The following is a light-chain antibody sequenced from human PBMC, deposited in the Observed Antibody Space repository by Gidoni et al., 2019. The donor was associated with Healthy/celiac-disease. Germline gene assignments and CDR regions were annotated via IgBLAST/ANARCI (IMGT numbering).Light chain of an antibody. V-gene: IGKV3-15*01. CDR2: GAS. CDR3: QQYNNWPTLT. CDR1: QSVSSN. Sequence: EIVMTQSPATLSVSPGERATLSCRASQSVSSNLAWYQQKPGQAPRRLIYGASTRATGIPARFSGSGSGTEFTLTISSLQSEDFAVYYCQQYNNWPTLTFGGGTKVEIK. J-gene: IGKJ4*02.